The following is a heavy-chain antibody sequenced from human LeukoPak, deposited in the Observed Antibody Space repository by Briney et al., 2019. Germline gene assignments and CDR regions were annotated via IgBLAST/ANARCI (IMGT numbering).Heavy chain of an antibody. J-gene: IGHJ3*02. Sequence: GASVKVSCKASVGTFSSYTISWVRQAPGQGLEWMGRIIPILGIANYAQKFQGRVTIPADKSTSTAYMELSSLRSEDTDVYYCACGYDYNAFDIWGQGTMVTVSS. CDR3: ACGYDYNAFDI. CDR1: VGTFSSYT. D-gene: IGHD5-12*01. CDR2: IIPILGIA. V-gene: IGHV1-69*02.